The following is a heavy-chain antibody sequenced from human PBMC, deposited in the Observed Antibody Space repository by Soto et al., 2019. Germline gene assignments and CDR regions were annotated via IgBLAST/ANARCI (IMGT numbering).Heavy chain of an antibody. D-gene: IGHD6-13*01. CDR2: ISGSGGST. Sequence: GGSLRLSCAASGFTFSSYAMSWVRQAPGKGLEWVSAISGSGGSTYYADSVKGRFTISRDNSKNTLYLQMNSLRAEDTAVYYCACSSWYIKVFDPWGQGTLVTVSS. V-gene: IGHV3-23*01. J-gene: IGHJ5*02. CDR1: GFTFSSYA. CDR3: ACSSWYIKVFDP.